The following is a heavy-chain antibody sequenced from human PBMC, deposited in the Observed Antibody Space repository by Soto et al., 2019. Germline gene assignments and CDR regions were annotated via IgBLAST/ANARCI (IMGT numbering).Heavy chain of an antibody. V-gene: IGHV4-4*02. D-gene: IGHD1-26*01. J-gene: IGHJ4*02. Sequence: QVQLQESGPGLVKPSGTLSLTCAVSGGSISSNNWWSWVRQPPGKGLEWIGEIFHSGSTHYSPSLTSLVTISVDKSKNHFSLNLTSVTAADTAVYYCARVYSGSYSDSWGQGTLVTVSS. CDR3: ARVYSGSYSDS. CDR2: IFHSGST. CDR1: GGSISSNNW.